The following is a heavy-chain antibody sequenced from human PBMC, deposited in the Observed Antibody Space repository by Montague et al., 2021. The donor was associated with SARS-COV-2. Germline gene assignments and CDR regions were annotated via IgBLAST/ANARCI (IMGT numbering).Heavy chain of an antibody. CDR3: AREKTVRGIYYFGMDV. J-gene: IGHJ6*02. D-gene: IGHD4-11*01. Sequence: SLRLSCAASDFSLDLSWMSWVRQAPGKGLEWAANIMADGSQKYYVDSVKGRFTISRDKAYKSVYLQMNSLRVEDTAVYYCAREKTVRGIYYFGMDVWGQGTTVTVSS. CDR2: IMADGSQK. V-gene: IGHV3-7*03. CDR1: DFSLDLSW.